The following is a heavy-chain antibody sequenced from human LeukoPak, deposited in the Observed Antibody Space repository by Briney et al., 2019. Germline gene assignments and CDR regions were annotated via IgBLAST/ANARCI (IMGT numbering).Heavy chain of an antibody. D-gene: IGHD4-23*01. J-gene: IGHJ4*02. V-gene: IGHV4-39*01. CDR2: IYYSGSA. Sequence: SETLSLPCIVSGGSISNSSYYWGWLRQPPGKGLEWIGSIYYSGSAYYNPSLKSRVTISVDTSKNQFSLKLTSVTAADTAVYYCARHWVVTPNYWGQGTLVTVSS. CDR3: ARHWVVTPNY. CDR1: GGSISNSSYY.